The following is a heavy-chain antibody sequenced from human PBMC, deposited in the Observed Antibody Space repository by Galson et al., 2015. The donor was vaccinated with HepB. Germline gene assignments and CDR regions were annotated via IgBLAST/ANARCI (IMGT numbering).Heavy chain of an antibody. CDR1: GFTFSSYS. D-gene: IGHD3-22*01. CDR3: ARDFPSTDISGYETYYFDY. V-gene: IGHV3-21*01. CDR2: ISSSSSYI. J-gene: IGHJ4*02. Sequence: SLRLSCAASGFTFSSYSMNWVRQAPGKGLEWVSSISSSSSYIYYADSVKGRFTISRDNAKNSLYLQMNSLRAEDTAVYYCARDFPSTDISGYETYYFDYWGQGTLVTVSS.